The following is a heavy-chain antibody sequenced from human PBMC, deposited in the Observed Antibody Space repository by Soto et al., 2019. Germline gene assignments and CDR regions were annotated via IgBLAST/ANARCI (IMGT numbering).Heavy chain of an antibody. Sequence: GALRLSCAASGFTVSSNYMSWVRQAPGKGLEWVSVIYSGGSTYYADSVKGRFTISRHNSKNTVSLQMNSLRVEDTAIYYCAKEYGHSYWYFDYWGQGTQVTVSS. CDR2: IYSGGST. J-gene: IGHJ4*02. CDR3: AKEYGHSYWYFDY. CDR1: GFTVSSNY. V-gene: IGHV3-53*04. D-gene: IGHD4-4*01.